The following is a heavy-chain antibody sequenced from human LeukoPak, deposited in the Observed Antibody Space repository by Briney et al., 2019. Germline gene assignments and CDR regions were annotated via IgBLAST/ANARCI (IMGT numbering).Heavy chain of an antibody. V-gene: IGHV3-21*01. CDR3: ARVRAHYSNYVHYYYYIDV. CDR1: GFTFSGYS. CDR2: ISSSSSYI. J-gene: IGHJ6*03. Sequence: GGSLRLSCAASGFTFSGYSMNWVRQAPGKGLEWVSSISSSSSYIYYADSVKGRFTISRDNAKNSLYLQMNSLRAEDTAVYYCARVRAHYSNYVHYYYYIDVWGKGTTVTVSS. D-gene: IGHD4-11*01.